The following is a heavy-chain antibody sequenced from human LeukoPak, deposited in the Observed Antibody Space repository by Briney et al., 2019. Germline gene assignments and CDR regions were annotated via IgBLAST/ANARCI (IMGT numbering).Heavy chain of an antibody. Sequence: GGSLRLSCAASGFTFSSYAMSWVRQAPGKGLEWVSTMSGSGGSTYYADSVKGRSTISRDNSKNTLYLQMNSLRVEDTAVYYCAKGRYESSGFNWAAWGQGTLVTVSS. V-gene: IGHV3-23*01. CDR2: MSGSGGST. D-gene: IGHD3-22*01. CDR3: AKGRYESSGFNWAA. CDR1: GFTFSSYA. J-gene: IGHJ4*02.